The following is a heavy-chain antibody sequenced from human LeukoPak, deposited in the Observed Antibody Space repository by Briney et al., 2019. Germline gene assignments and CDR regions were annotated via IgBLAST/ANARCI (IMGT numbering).Heavy chain of an antibody. V-gene: IGHV3-33*01. D-gene: IGHD1-26*01. CDR3: ARSGPPSEWELHDAFDI. CDR2: IWYDGSNK. Sequence: PGGSLRLSCAASGFTFSSYGMHWVRQAPGKGLEWVAVIWYDGSNKYYADSVKGRFTISRDNSKNTLYLQMNSLRAKDTAVYYCARSGPPSEWELHDAFDIWGQGTMVTVSS. J-gene: IGHJ3*02. CDR1: GFTFSSYG.